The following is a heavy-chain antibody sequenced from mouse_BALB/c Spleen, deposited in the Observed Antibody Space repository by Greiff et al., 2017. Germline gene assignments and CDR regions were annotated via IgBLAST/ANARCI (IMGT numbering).Heavy chain of an antibody. V-gene: IGHV2-6-7*01. Sequence: VQLKESGPGLVAPSQSLSITCTVSGFSLTGYGVNWVRQPPGKGLAWLGMIWGDGSTDYNSALKSRLSISKDNSKSQVFLKMNSLQTDDTARYYCASYDYDAWFAYWGQGTLVTVSA. D-gene: IGHD2-4*01. CDR2: IWGDGST. J-gene: IGHJ3*01. CDR1: GFSLTGYG. CDR3: ASYDYDAWFAY.